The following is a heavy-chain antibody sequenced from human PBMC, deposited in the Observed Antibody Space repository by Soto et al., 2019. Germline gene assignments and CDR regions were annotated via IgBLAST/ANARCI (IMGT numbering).Heavy chain of an antibody. CDR1: GGSISSGNFY. J-gene: IGHJ4*02. D-gene: IGHD1-26*01. Sequence: VQLQESGPGLVRPSETLSLTCTVSGGSISSGNFYWSWIRQPPGKGLEWIGYIYFSGSTSYSPSLKSRLTITLNTSTNHFSLKLTSVTAADTAVYYCAQDSHGGNTYFDLWGQGALVTVSS. V-gene: IGHV4-30-4*01. CDR2: IYFSGST. CDR3: AQDSHGGNTYFDL.